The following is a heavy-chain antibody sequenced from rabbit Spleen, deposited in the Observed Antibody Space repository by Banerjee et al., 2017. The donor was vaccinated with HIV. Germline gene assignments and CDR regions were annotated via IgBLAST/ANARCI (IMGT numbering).Heavy chain of an antibody. Sequence: QLKETGGGLVQPGGSLTLSCKASGFDFSSYYMSWVRQAPGKGLEWIGYFDPVFGSTYYASWVNGQFTISSHNAQNTLYLQLNSLTAADTATYFCARIRNGYWDVFDLWGPGTLVTVS. D-gene: IGHD1-1*01. J-gene: IGHJ2*01. CDR2: FDPVFGST. CDR1: GFDFSSYY. V-gene: IGHV1S7*01. CDR3: ARIRNGYWDVFDL.